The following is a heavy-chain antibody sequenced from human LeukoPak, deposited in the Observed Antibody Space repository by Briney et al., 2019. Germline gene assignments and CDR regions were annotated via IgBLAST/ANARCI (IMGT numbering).Heavy chain of an antibody. CDR1: GFTLSSYT. D-gene: IGHD6-19*01. CDR2: ITSSSSYI. Sequence: PGGSLRLSCAASGFTLSSYTMNWVRQAPGKGLEWVSSITSSSSYIYYADSVKGRFTISRDNAKNSLYLQMNSLRAEDTAVYYCARGPWLVRWGECDYWGQGTLVTVSS. CDR3: ARGPWLVRWGECDY. J-gene: IGHJ4*02. V-gene: IGHV3-21*01.